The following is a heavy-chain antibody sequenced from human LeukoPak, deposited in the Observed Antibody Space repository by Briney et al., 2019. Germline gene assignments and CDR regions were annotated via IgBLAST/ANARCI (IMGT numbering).Heavy chain of an antibody. CDR3: AREGGSYYRDAFDI. CDR2: MNPNSGNT. Sequence: ASVKVSCKASGGTFSSYAISWVRQAPGQGLEWMGWMNPNSGNTGYAQKFQGRVTMTRNTSISTAYMELSSLRSEDTAVYYCAREGGSYYRDAFDIWGQGTMVTVSS. CDR1: GGTFSSYA. V-gene: IGHV1-8*02. D-gene: IGHD1-26*01. J-gene: IGHJ3*02.